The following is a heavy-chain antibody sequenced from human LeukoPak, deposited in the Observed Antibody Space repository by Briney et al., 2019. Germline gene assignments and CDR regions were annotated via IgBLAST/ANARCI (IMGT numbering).Heavy chain of an antibody. CDR1: GGSITSYY. CDR2: IYYSGSA. J-gene: IGHJ4*02. CDR3: ARAVYGMSGTGAPFDY. V-gene: IGHV4-59*01. D-gene: IGHD3-3*01. Sequence: KPSETLSLTCTVSGGSITSYYWSWIRQPPGKGLEWIGYIYYSGSANYNPSLKSRVTISVDTSKNQFSLKLNSVTAADTAVYYCARAVYGMSGTGAPFDYWGQGTLVTVSS.